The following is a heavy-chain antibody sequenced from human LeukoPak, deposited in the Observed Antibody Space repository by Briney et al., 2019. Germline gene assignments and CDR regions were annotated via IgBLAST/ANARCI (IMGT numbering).Heavy chain of an antibody. V-gene: IGHV3-48*04. CDR3: AKDKRGYSGYDSDFDY. D-gene: IGHD5-12*01. J-gene: IGHJ4*02. Sequence: GGSLRLSCAASGFTLSSYGMTWVRQAPGKGLEWVSYISSSSSTIYYADSVKGRFTISRDNAKNSLYLQMNSLRAEDTALYYCAKDKRGYSGYDSDFDYWGQGTLVTVSS. CDR1: GFTLSSYG. CDR2: ISSSSSTI.